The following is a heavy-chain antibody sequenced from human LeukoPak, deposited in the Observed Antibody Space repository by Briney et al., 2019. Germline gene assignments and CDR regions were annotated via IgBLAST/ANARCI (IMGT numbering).Heavy chain of an antibody. D-gene: IGHD1/OR15-1a*01. CDR1: GFTFSSYE. CDR2: ISGSGGTI. J-gene: IGHJ3*02. Sequence: GGSLRLSCAASGFTFSSYEMNWVRQAPEKGLEWVAYISGSGGTIYSGDSVKGRFTISRDNAKNSLYLQINSLRAEDTAVYYCARDEQRSGAFDIWGQGTMVTVSS. V-gene: IGHV3-48*03. CDR3: ARDEQRSGAFDI.